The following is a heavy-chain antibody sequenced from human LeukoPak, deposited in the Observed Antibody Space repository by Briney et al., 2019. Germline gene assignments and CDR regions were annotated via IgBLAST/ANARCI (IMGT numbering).Heavy chain of an antibody. CDR1: GFSFGDYA. V-gene: IGHV3-49*04. Sequence: GGSLRLSCTTSGFSFGDYAMRWVRQAPGKGLEWVGFIRSKTYRGTAEYAASVKGRFTISRDDSKSIAYLQANSLKTDDTAVYYCTSVCDTSAYYHSGVDYWGQGTLVTVSS. CDR3: TSVCDTSAYYHSGVDY. D-gene: IGHD3-22*01. J-gene: IGHJ4*02. CDR2: IRSKTYRGTA.